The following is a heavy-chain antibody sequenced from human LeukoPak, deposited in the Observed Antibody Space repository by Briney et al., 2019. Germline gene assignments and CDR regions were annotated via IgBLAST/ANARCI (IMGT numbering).Heavy chain of an antibody. J-gene: IGHJ3*02. V-gene: IGHV4-39*01. D-gene: IGHD3-16*01. CDR1: GGYISSSSYY. CDR3: ARRGADGAFDI. Sequence: SETLSLTCTVSGGYISSSSYYWGWIRQPPGKGLEWIGSIYYSGSTYYNPSLKSRVTISVDTSKNQFSLKLSSVTAADTAVYHCARRGADGAFDIWGQGTMVTVSS. CDR2: IYYSGST.